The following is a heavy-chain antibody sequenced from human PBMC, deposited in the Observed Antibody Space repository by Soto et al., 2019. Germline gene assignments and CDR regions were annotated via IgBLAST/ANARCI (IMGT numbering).Heavy chain of an antibody. CDR3: ARDLASTTIPNY. Sequence: EVQLVESGGGLVQPGGSLRLSSAASGFTFSSYWMSWVRQAPGKGLEWVANIKQYGSEKYYVDSVKGRFTISRDNAKNSLYLQLNSLRAEDTAVYYCARDLASTTIPNYWGQGTLVTVSS. V-gene: IGHV3-7*04. CDR1: GFTFSSYW. D-gene: IGHD4-17*01. CDR2: IKQYGSEK. J-gene: IGHJ4*02.